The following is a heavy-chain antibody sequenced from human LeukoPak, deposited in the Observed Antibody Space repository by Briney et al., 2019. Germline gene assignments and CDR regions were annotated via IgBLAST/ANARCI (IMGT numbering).Heavy chain of an antibody. CDR3: ATDRPGIAVNYDFDH. J-gene: IGHJ4*02. D-gene: IGHD6-19*01. CDR1: VFTFSSYS. CDR2: ISISDSYI. Sequence: GGSLSLSCAASVFTFSSYSMNWVRQAPGKGLEWVSSISISDSYIYYADSVKGRFTISRDNAKNSLYLQMSSLRAEDTAMYYCATDRPGIAVNYDFDHWGQGTLVTVSS. V-gene: IGHV3-21*01.